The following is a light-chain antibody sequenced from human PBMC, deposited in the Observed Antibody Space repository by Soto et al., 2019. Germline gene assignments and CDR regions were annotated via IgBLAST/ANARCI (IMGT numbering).Light chain of an antibody. CDR1: QGVSTH. J-gene: IGKJ3*01. CDR3: QQYYFYAHT. CDR2: AAS. Sequence: AIRMTQSPSSISASTGDTVTITCRASQGVSTHLAWYQQKPGKAPKLLIYAASTLQIGVPSRFSGSGSGTDFTLTITSLQSEDFATYYCQQYYFYAHTCGPGTKVDIK. V-gene: IGKV1-8*01.